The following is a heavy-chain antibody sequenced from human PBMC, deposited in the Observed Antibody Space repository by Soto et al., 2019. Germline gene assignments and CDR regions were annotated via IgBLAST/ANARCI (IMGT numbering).Heavy chain of an antibody. CDR3: GGHRGGCGCESGFDY. CDR2: SYPSHSSI. V-gene: IGHV5-51*06. CDR1: GYSFSSHW. J-gene: IGHJ4*02. Sequence: ESLKISCKGSGYSFSSHWIGWVRQMPGKGLEWMCISYPSHSSISYCPPFEGQLDMSADRSINNAYLRLRSLMASDTATFYCGGHRGGCGCESGFDYWGQGTMVTVSS. D-gene: IGHD5-12*01.